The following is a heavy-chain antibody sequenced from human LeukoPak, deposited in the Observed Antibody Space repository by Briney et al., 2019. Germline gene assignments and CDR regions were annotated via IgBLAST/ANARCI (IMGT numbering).Heavy chain of an antibody. CDR1: GFTVSSNY. J-gene: IGHJ4*02. D-gene: IGHD3-10*01. CDR3: ARDGMVWFGEFRFDY. Sequence: TGGSLRLSCAPSGFTVSSNYMSWVRQAPGKGLVWVSRINSDGSSTSYADSVKGRFTISRDNAKNTLYLQMNSLRAEDTAVYYCARDGMVWFGEFRFDYWGQGTLVTVSS. V-gene: IGHV3-74*01. CDR2: INSDGSST.